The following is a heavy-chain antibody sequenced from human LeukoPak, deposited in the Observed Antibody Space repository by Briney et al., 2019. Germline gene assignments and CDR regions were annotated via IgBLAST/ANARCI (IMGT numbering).Heavy chain of an antibody. D-gene: IGHD6-13*01. CDR3: ARVDYSSSFPDY. Sequence: SETLSLTCTVSGGSISSGDYYWSWIRQPPGKGLEWIGYIYYSGSTYYNPSLKSRVTISVDTSKNQFSLKLSSVTAADTAVYYCARVDYSSSFPDYWGQGTLVTVSS. CDR1: GGSISSGDYY. V-gene: IGHV4-30-4*01. J-gene: IGHJ4*02. CDR2: IYYSGST.